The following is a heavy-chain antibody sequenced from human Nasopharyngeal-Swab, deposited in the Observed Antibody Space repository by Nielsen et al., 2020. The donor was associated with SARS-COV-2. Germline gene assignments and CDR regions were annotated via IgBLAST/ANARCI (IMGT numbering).Heavy chain of an antibody. J-gene: IGHJ4*02. D-gene: IGHD2-2*01. CDR1: GASISSVGYY. Sequence: LRLSCSVSGASISSVGYYWSWIRQHPGKGLEWIGSSHYSGSTYYNPSLKSRVTISVDTSKNQFSLELSSVTAADTAVYYSARIYCSTTSCSNFDYWGQGTLVTVSS. CDR3: ARIYCSTTSCSNFDY. V-gene: IGHV4-31*03. CDR2: SHYSGST.